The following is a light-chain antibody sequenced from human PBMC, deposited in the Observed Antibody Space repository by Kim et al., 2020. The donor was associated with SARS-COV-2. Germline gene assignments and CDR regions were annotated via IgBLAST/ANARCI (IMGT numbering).Light chain of an antibody. V-gene: IGLV2-8*01. J-gene: IGLJ3*02. CDR1: SSDIGDYKY. CDR3: ISYAGSNNWV. CDR2: EVS. Sequence: QSALTQPPSASGSPGQSVTISCTGTSSDIGDYKYVSWYQQHPGKAPKLMIYEVSKWPSGVPDRFSGSKSGNTASLTVSGLQAEDEADYYCISYAGSNNWVFGGGTKVTVL.